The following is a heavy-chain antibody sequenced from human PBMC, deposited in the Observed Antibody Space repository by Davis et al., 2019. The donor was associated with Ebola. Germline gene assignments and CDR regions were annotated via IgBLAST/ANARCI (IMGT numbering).Heavy chain of an antibody. CDR3: ARSLNIEYFDY. V-gene: IGHV1-8*01. J-gene: IGHJ4*02. D-gene: IGHD2/OR15-2a*01. Sequence: ASVKVSCKASGYTFTSYDINWVRQATGQGLEWMGWMNPNSGNTGYAQKFQGRVTMTRNTSISTAYMEVSSLRSEDTALYYCARSLNIEYFDYWGQGNLVTVSS. CDR2: MNPNSGNT. CDR1: GYTFTSYD.